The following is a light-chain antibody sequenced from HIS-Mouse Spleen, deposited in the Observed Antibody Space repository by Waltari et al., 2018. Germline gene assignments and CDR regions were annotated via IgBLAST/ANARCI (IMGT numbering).Light chain of an antibody. J-gene: IGLJ3*02. CDR1: SSYVGGYNF. CDR3: SSYTSSSTWV. V-gene: IGLV2-14*01. CDR2: EVS. Sequence: QSALTPPASVSGSPGQSITTSCTGTSSYVGGYNFVPRYQQHPGKAPKLMIYEVSNRPSGVSNRFSGSKSGNTASLTISGLQAEDEADYYCSSYTSSSTWVFGGGTKLTVL.